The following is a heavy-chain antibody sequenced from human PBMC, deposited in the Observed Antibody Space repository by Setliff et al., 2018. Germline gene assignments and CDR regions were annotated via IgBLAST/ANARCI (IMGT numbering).Heavy chain of an antibody. D-gene: IGHD1-26*01. CDR2: IHYSGST. V-gene: IGHV4-39*07. Sequence: SETLSLTCTVSGGSINSGSYFWAWIRQPPGKGLEWIGSIHYSGSTYFNPSFKSRVAMSIDTSNSQFSLKLSSVTAADTAIYYCARDASASDGRNAFDIWGQGTMVTVSS. CDR3: ARDASASDGRNAFDI. J-gene: IGHJ3*02. CDR1: GGSINSGSYF.